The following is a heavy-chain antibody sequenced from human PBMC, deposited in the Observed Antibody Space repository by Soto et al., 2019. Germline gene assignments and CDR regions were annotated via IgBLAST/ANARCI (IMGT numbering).Heavy chain of an antibody. D-gene: IGHD3-10*01. V-gene: IGHV1-69*13. CDR1: GGTFSSYA. CDR3: ARGITMVRGVTNWFDP. J-gene: IGHJ5*02. CDR2: IIPIFGTA. Sequence: GASVKVSCKASGGTFSSYAISWVRQAPGQGLECMGGIIPIFGTANYAQKFQGRVTITADESTSTAYMELSSLRSEDTAMYYCARGITMVRGVTNWFDPWGQGTLVTVSS.